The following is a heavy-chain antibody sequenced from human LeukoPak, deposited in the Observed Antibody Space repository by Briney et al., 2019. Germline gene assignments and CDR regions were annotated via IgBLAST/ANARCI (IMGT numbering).Heavy chain of an antibody. V-gene: IGHV4-34*01. CDR3: ARGYSSGWYPLLDY. J-gene: IGHJ4*02. CDR2: INHSGST. Sequence: PSETLSLTCAVYGGSFRVYYRSWIPHPPGKGLEWVGEINHSGSTNYNPSLKSRVTISVDTSKNQFSLKLSSVTAADTGVYYCARGYSSGWYPLLDYWGRGTLVTVSS. D-gene: IGHD6-19*01. CDR1: GGSFRVYY.